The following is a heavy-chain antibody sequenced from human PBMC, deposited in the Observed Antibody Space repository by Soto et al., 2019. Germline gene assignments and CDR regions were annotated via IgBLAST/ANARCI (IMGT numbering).Heavy chain of an antibody. CDR2: IYHSGST. Sequence: QLQLQESGSGLVKPSQTLSLTCAVSGGSISSGGYSWSWIRQPPGKGLEWIGYIYHSGSTYYNPSLKSRVPXSXDXXKHRFALKLSSVTAADTAVYYCAGSGHYHNSGMDVWGQGTTVTVSS. D-gene: IGHD3-22*01. V-gene: IGHV4-30-2*01. CDR1: GGSISSGGYS. J-gene: IGHJ6*02. CDR3: AGSGHYHNSGMDV.